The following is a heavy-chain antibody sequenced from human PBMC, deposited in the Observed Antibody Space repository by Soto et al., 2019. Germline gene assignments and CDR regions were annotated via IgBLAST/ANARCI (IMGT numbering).Heavy chain of an antibody. V-gene: IGHV3-21*01. CDR3: ARDWGYYYDYGMDV. Sequence: EVQLVESGGGLVKPGGSLRLSCAASGFTFSSYSMNWVRQAPGKGLAWVSSISSSSSYIYYADSVKGRITISRDNAMNSLYLQMNSLRAEDTAVYYCARDWGYYYDYGMDVWGQGTTVTVSS. CDR2: ISSSSSYI. CDR1: GFTFSSYS. J-gene: IGHJ6*02. D-gene: IGHD3-16*01.